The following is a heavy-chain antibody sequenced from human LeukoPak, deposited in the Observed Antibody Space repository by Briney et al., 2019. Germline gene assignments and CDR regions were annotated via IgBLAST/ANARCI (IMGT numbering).Heavy chain of an antibody. D-gene: IGHD2-15*01. V-gene: IGHV3-48*04. J-gene: IGHJ4*02. CDR2: VSSTGSV. Sequence: GGSLRLSCAASGFTFNNYWMSWVRQAPGKGPEWIAYVSSTGSVYYADSVKGRISISRDNAKNSLYLQMNSLRAEDTAVYYCARVLDSGGSCYSDYWGQGTLVTVS. CDR3: ARVLDSGGSCYSDY. CDR1: GFTFNNYW.